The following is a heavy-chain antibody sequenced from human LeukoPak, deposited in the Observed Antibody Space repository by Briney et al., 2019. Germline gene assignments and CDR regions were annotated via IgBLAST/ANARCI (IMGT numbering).Heavy chain of an antibody. D-gene: IGHD4-11*01. Sequence: GGSLRLSCAASGFTFSTYDMHWVRQATGKGLEWVSSTGTSGDTYYLGSVKGRFTISRENAKSSLYLQMNSLRAGDTAVYYCARGLPGGFDPWGQGTLVTVSS. CDR3: ARGLPGGFDP. CDR2: TGTSGDT. CDR1: GFTFSTYD. V-gene: IGHV3-13*04. J-gene: IGHJ5*02.